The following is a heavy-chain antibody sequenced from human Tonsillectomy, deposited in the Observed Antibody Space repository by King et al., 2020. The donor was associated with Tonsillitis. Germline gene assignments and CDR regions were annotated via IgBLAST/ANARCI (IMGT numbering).Heavy chain of an antibody. CDR3: ASPVNRGAGEPFDI. CDR2: IIPIFGTA. Sequence: VQLVQSGAEVKKPGSSVKVSCKASGGTFSSYAISWVRQAPGQGLEWMGGIIPIFGTANYAQKFQGRVTITADESTSTAYMELSSLRAEDTAVYYCASPVNRGAGEPFDIWGQGTMVTVSS. D-gene: IGHD3-10*01. CDR1: GGTFSSYA. V-gene: IGHV1-69*01. J-gene: IGHJ3*02.